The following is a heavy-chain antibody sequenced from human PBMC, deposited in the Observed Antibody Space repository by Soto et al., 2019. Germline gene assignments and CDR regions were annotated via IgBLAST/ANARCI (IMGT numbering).Heavy chain of an antibody. V-gene: IGHV1-46*01. J-gene: IGHJ5*02. CDR3: ARGYIALEPAAKLFWFDP. CDR1: GYTFTSYY. CDR2: INPSSGST. D-gene: IGHD2-2*01. Sequence: ASVKVSCKASGYTFTSYYMHWVRQAPGQGLEWMGIINPSSGSTSYAQKFQGRVTMTRDTSTSTVYMELSSLRSEDTAVYYCARGYIALEPAAKLFWFDPWGQGSLVTGSS.